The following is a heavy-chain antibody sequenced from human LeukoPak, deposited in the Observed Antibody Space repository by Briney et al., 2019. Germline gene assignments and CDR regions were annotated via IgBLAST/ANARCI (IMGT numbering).Heavy chain of an antibody. CDR1: GFTFSSYA. D-gene: IGHD3-10*01. V-gene: IGHV3-23*01. CDR3: AKDLGGSGSYSGYFDY. J-gene: IGHJ4*02. Sequence: GGSLRLSCAASGFTFSSYAMSWVRQAPGKGLEWVSAISGSGGSTSYADSVKGRFTISRDNSKNTLYLQMNSLRAEDTAVYYCAKDLGGSGSYSGYFDYWGQGTLVTVSS. CDR2: ISGSGGST.